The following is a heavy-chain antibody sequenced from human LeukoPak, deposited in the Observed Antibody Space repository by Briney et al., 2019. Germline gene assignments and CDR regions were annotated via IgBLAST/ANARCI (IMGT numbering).Heavy chain of an antibody. CDR3: ARGPPLYCSSTSCYGGPYWYFDL. CDR2: IYYSGST. V-gene: IGHV4-59*01. D-gene: IGHD2-2*01. CDR1: GGSISSYY. J-gene: IGHJ2*01. Sequence: SETLSLTCTVSGGSISSYYWSWIRQPPGKGLEWIGYIYYSGSTNYNPSLKSRVTISVDTSKNQFSLKLSSVTAADAAVYYCARGPPLYCSSTSCYGGPYWYFDLWGRGTLVTVSS.